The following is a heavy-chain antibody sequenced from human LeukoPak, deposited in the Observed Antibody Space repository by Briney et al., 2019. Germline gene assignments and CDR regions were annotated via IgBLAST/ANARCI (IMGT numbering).Heavy chain of an antibody. V-gene: IGHV1-46*01. CDR3: ARDHVETVTLCAAFDI. CDR2: INPSGGST. CDR1: GYTFTHYS. D-gene: IGHD2-21*02. J-gene: IGHJ3*02. Sequence: ASVKISCKASGYTFTHYSLHWVRQAPGQGLEWMGIINPSGGSTFYSRQFQGRVTMTSDTSTTSIHMELSGLRSDDTAVYYCARDHVETVTLCAAFDIWGQGTAVTVS.